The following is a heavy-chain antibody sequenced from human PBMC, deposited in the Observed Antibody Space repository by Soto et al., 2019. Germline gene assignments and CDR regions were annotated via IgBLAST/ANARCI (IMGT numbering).Heavy chain of an antibody. V-gene: IGHV1-8*01. CDR2: MNPNSGNT. CDR1: GYTFTSYD. D-gene: IGHD3-3*01. J-gene: IGHJ6*03. CDR3: ARVLVYDFWSGEDYYYYMDV. Sequence: ASVKVSCKASGYTFTSYDINWVRQATGQGLEWMGWMNPNSGNTGYAQKFQGRVTMTRNTSISTAYMELSSLRSEDTAVYYCARVLVYDFWSGEDYYYYMDVWGKGTTVTVSS.